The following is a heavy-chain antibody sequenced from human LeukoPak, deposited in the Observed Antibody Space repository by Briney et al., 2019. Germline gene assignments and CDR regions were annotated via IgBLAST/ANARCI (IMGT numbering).Heavy chain of an antibody. CDR1: GGSISSYY. CDR2: IYTSGST. CDR3: AREARSSANKNWFDP. D-gene: IGHD1-26*01. J-gene: IGHJ5*02. Sequence: SETLSLTCTVSGGSISSYYWSWIRQPAGKGLEWIGRIYTSGSTNYNPSLKSRVTMSVDTSKNQFSLKLSSVTAADTAVYYCAREARSSANKNWFDPWGQGTLVTVSP. V-gene: IGHV4-4*07.